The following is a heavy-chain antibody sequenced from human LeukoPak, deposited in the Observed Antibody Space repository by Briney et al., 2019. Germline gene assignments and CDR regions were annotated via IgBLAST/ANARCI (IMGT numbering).Heavy chain of an antibody. Sequence: PGGSLRLSCAASGFTFSNYSMNWVRQAPGKGLEWVSYINSGGSPIYYADSVKGRFTISRDNAKNSLYLQMNSLRAEDTAIYYCVRAEPAAILGAFDIWGQGTMVTVSS. J-gene: IGHJ3*02. CDR1: GFTFSNYS. D-gene: IGHD2-2*02. V-gene: IGHV3-48*04. CDR2: INSGGSPI. CDR3: VRAEPAAILGAFDI.